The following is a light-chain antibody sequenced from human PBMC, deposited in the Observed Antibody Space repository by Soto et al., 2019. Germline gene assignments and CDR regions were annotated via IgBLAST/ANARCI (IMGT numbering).Light chain of an antibody. V-gene: IGLV6-57*01. CDR2: EDN. J-gene: IGLJ2*01. Sequence: NFMLTQPHSMSESPGKTVTISCTRSSCSIASNYVQWYQQRPGSSPTTVIYEDNQRPSGVPDRFSGSIDSSSNSASLSISGLKTEDEADYYCQSYDSSNVVFGGGTKLTVL. CDR3: QSYDSSNVV. CDR1: SCSIASNY.